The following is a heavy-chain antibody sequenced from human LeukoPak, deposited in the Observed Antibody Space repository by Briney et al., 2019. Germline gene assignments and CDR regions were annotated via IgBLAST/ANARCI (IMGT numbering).Heavy chain of an antibody. CDR2: ISSRSSYI. D-gene: IGHD1-26*01. V-gene: IGHV3-21*04. Sequence: GGSLRLSCAASGFTLSSYSMNWVRQAPGKGLEWVSYISSRSSYIYYADSVKGRFTISRDNAKNSLYLQMNSLRAEDTAVYYCARSSYSGSYSSYWGQGTLVTVSS. CDR3: ARSSYSGSYSSY. J-gene: IGHJ4*02. CDR1: GFTLSSYS.